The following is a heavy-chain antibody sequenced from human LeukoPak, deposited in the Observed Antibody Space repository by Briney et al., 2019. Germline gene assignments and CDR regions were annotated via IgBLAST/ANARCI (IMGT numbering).Heavy chain of an antibody. J-gene: IGHJ4*02. V-gene: IGHV4-39*01. Sequence: SETLSLTCTVSGGSISSYYWGWIRQPPGKGLEWIGSIYYSGSTYYNPSLESRVTISVDTSKNQFSLKLSSVTAADTAVYYCARPRYSSGWDYWGQGTLVTVSS. CDR2: IYYSGST. CDR3: ARPRYSSGWDY. CDR1: GGSISSYY. D-gene: IGHD6-19*01.